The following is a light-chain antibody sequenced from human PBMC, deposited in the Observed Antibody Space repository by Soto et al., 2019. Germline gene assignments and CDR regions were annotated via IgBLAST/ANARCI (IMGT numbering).Light chain of an antibody. CDR1: SSDVGGYNS. J-gene: IGLJ2*01. CDR2: EVS. Sequence: QSALTQPASVSGSPGQSITISCTGTSSDVGGYNSVSWYQQHPGKAPKLIIYEVSHRPSGVSNRFSGSKSGNTASLTISGLQAEDESEYYCASYTTSRPVVFGGATRLTVL. CDR3: ASYTTSRPVV. V-gene: IGLV2-14*01.